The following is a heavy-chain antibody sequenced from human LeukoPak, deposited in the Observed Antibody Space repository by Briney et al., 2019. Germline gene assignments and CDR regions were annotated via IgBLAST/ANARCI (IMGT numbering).Heavy chain of an antibody. V-gene: IGHV1-18*01. CDR2: ISAYNGNT. CDR3: ARDRGLQWEPAHFDY. J-gene: IGHJ4*02. D-gene: IGHD1-26*01. Sequence: ASVKVSCKASGYTFTSYDTNWVRQATGQGLEWMGWISAYNGNTNYAQKLQGRVTMTTDTSTSTAYMELRSLRSDDTAVYYCARDRGLQWEPAHFDYWGQGTLVTVSS. CDR1: GYTFTSYD.